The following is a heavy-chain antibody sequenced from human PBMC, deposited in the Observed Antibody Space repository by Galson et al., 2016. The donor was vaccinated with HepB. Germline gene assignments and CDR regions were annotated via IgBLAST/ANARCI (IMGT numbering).Heavy chain of an antibody. CDR2: ISWNSGTI. CDR3: AKTGGIAARPGNWYFDL. Sequence: SLRLSCAASGFRFENYAMHWVRQAPGKGLEWVSGISWNSGTIVYADSVAGRFTISRDNAKNSLYLQMNSLRAEDTALYYCAKTGGIAARPGNWYFDLWGRGTPVTVSS. CDR1: GFRFENYA. D-gene: IGHD6-6*01. V-gene: IGHV3-9*01. J-gene: IGHJ2*01.